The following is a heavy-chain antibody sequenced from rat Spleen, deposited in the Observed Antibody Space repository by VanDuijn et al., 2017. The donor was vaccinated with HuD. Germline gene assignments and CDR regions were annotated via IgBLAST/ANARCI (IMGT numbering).Heavy chain of an antibody. CDR3: TINNLDY. D-gene: IGHD1-10*01. V-gene: IGHV5-31*01. CDR2: ITDTGGYT. Sequence: EVQLVEFGGGLVQPGRSLKLSCIASGFTFNNYWMTWIRQAPGKGLEWVASITDTGGYTYYPDSVKGRFTISRDNAKSTLYLQMNSLGSQDTATYYCTINNLDYWGQGVMVTVSS. CDR1: GFTFNNYW. J-gene: IGHJ2*01.